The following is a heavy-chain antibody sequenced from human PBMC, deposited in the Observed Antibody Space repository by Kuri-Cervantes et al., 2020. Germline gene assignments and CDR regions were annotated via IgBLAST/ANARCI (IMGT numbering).Heavy chain of an antibody. J-gene: IGHJ6*02. CDR3: ARDREPYGSGNLAGMDV. D-gene: IGHD3-10*01. Sequence: LSLTCAASGFTFSSYAMHWVRQAPGKGLEWVAVISYDGSNKYYADSVKGRFTISRDNSKNTLYLQMNSLRAEDTAVYYCARDREPYGSGNLAGMDVWGQGTTVTVSS. CDR2: ISYDGSNK. V-gene: IGHV3-30-3*01. CDR1: GFTFSSYA.